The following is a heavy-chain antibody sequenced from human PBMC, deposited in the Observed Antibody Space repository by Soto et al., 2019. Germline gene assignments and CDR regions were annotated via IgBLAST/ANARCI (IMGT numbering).Heavy chain of an antibody. V-gene: IGHV1-18*01. CDR1: GYTFTRYG. J-gene: IGHJ6*02. CDR3: AMVDVYVTPSPQDV. CDR2: INTYNGNT. D-gene: IGHD3-16*01. Sequence: QVQLVQSGAEVKNPGASVKVSCKASGYTFTRYGIGWARQASGQGLEWMGWINTYNGNTNYAQNVQGRVTLTTDTSTSTAYMELRSLRSNDTAIYYCAMVDVYVTPSPQDVWGQGTTVLVSS.